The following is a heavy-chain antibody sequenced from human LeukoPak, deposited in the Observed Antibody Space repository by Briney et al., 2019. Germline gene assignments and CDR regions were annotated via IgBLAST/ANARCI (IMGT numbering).Heavy chain of an antibody. CDR1: GYTFTSYD. CDR3: ATPPMPIVVVPAAISVSHTDY. Sequence: ASVKVSCKASGYTFTSYDINWVRQATGQGLEWMGWMNPNSGNTGYAQKFQGRVTMTRNTSISTAYMELSSLRSEDTAVYYCATPPMPIVVVPAAISVSHTDYWGQGTLVTVSS. V-gene: IGHV1-8*01. CDR2: MNPNSGNT. J-gene: IGHJ4*02. D-gene: IGHD2-2*02.